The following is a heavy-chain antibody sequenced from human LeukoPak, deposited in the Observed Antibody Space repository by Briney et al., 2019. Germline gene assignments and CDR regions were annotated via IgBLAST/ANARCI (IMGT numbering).Heavy chain of an antibody. D-gene: IGHD5-24*01. V-gene: IGHV4-59*08. CDR3: ARVEMATIPYFDY. CDR2: IYYSGST. Sequence: SETLSLTCTVSGGSISSYYWTWIRQPPGKGLEWIGYIYYSGSTNYNPSLKSRVTISVDTSKNQFSLKLSSVTAADTAVYYCARVEMATIPYFDYWGQGTLVTVSS. J-gene: IGHJ4*02. CDR1: GGSISSYY.